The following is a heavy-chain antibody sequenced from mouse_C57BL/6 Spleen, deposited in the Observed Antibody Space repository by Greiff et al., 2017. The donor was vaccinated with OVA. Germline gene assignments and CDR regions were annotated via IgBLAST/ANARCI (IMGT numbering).Heavy chain of an antibody. CDR1: GFTFSSYA. CDR3: TRAYSNYVGAMDY. J-gene: IGHJ4*01. V-gene: IGHV5-9-1*02. Sequence: EVKLVESGEGLVKPGGSLKLSCAASGFTFSSYAMSWVRQTPEKRLEWVAYISSGGDYIYYADTVKGRFTISRDNARNTLYLQMSSLKSEDTAMDYCTRAYSNYVGAMDYWGQGTSVTVSS. D-gene: IGHD2-5*01. CDR2: ISSGGDYI.